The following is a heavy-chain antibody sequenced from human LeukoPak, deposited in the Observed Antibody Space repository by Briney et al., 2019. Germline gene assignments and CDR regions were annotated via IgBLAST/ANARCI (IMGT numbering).Heavy chain of an antibody. CDR3: ARGRRTYYDILTGFDY. CDR1: GYTFTSYG. V-gene: IGHV1-18*01. D-gene: IGHD3-9*01. CDR2: ISVYNGNT. Sequence: ASVKVSCKASGYTFTSYGISWVRQAPGQGLEWMGWISVYNGNTNYAQKLQGRVTMTTDTSTSTAYMELRSLRSDDTAVYYCARGRRTYYDILTGFDYWGQGTLVTVSS. J-gene: IGHJ4*02.